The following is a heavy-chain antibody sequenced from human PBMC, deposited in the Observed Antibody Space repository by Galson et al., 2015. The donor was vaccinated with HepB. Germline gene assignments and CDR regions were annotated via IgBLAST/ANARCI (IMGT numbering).Heavy chain of an antibody. CDR3: ARDGGFDFWSGYNDY. CDR1: GYTFTSYG. J-gene: IGHJ4*02. Sequence: SVKVSCKASGYTFTSYGISWVQQTPGQGLEWMGWISAYNGNTNYAQKLQGRVTMTTDTSTSTAYMELRSLRSDDTAVYYCARDGGFDFWSGYNDYWGQGTLVTVSS. CDR2: ISAYNGNT. D-gene: IGHD3-3*01. V-gene: IGHV1-18*04.